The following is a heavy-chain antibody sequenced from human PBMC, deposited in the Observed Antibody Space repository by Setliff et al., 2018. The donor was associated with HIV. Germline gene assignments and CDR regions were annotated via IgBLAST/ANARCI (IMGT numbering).Heavy chain of an antibody. Sequence: SETLSLTCSVSGDSITSHYWSWIRQPPGKGLEWIGYIYFTGSTNYNPSLTSRVTISVDTSKNQFSLKLSSVTASDTAVYYCARLFRWLQFPDRFDSWGQGALVTVSS. V-gene: IGHV4-59*11. J-gene: IGHJ4*02. CDR2: IYFTGST. CDR1: GDSITSHY. CDR3: ARLFRWLQFPDRFDS. D-gene: IGHD6-19*01.